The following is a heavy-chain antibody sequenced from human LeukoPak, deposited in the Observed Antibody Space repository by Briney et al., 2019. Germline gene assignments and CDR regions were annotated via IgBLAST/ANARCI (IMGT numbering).Heavy chain of an antibody. CDR1: GFTFSSYW. Sequence: PGGSLRLSCAASGFTFSSYWMHWVRQAPGKGLVWVSRINSDGSSTSYADSVKGRFTISRDNAKNTLYLQMNSLRAEDTAVYYCARVWSADDDYGDYGDAFDIWGQGTMVTVSS. CDR3: ARVWSADDDYGDYGDAFDI. V-gene: IGHV3-74*01. CDR2: INSDGSST. D-gene: IGHD4-17*01. J-gene: IGHJ3*02.